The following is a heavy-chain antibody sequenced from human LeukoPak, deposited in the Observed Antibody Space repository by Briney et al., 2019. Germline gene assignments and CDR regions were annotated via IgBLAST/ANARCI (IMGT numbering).Heavy chain of an antibody. CDR2: ISYSGST. CDR1: GGSVSSASYY. CDR3: ARDGDY. J-gene: IGHJ4*02. Sequence: PETLSLTCTVSGGSVSSASYYWHWIRQPPGKGLEWIAYISYSGSTNYNPSLKSRLTISVDTSKNQLFLKLTSVTTADTAVYYCARDGDYWGQGTLVTVSS. V-gene: IGHV4-61*01.